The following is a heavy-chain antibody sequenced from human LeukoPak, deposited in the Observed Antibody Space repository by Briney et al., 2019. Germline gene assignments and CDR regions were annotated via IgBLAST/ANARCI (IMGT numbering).Heavy chain of an antibody. D-gene: IGHD2-15*01. J-gene: IGHJ6*03. CDR3: ARVVVSYYYMDV. Sequence: SETLSLTCTVSGGSISSSSYYWGWIRQPPGKGLEWNGSIYYSGSTYYNPSLKSRVTISVDTSKNQFSLKLSSVTAADTAVYYCARVVVSYYYMDVWGKGTTVTVSS. CDR2: IYYSGST. V-gene: IGHV4-39*07. CDR1: GGSISSSSYY.